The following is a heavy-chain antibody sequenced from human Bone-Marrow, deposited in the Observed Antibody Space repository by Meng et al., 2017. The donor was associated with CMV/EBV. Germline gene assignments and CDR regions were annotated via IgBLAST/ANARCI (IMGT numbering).Heavy chain of an antibody. D-gene: IGHD5-12*01. CDR1: GFTFSSYW. V-gene: IGHV3-7*01. CDR3: ARATSHIVAIYYFDY. J-gene: IGHJ4*01. Sequence: GGSLRLSCAASGFTFSSYWMSWVRQAPGKGLEWVANIKQDGYEKYSVDSVRGRFTISRDNAKNSLYLQMNSLRAEDTAVYYCARATSHIVAIYYFDYWGHGTLVTVSS. CDR2: IKQDGYEK.